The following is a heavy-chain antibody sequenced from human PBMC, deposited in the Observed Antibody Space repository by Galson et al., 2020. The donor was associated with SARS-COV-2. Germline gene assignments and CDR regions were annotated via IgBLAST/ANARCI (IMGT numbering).Heavy chain of an antibody. CDR2: IHTSGST. CDR3: ARDRFWGYLDY. V-gene: IGHV4-61*02. D-gene: IGHD7-27*01. Sequence: SETLSLTCSVSGGSISSGSYYWSWIRQPAGQGLEWIGRIHTSGSTTYNPSLKSRVTISIDTSKNQFSLNLSSVTAADTAVYYCARDRFWGYLDYWGQGTLVTVSS. J-gene: IGHJ4*02. CDR1: GGSISSGSYY.